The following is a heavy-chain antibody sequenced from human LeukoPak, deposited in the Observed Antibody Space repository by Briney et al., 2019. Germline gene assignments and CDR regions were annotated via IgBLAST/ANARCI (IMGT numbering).Heavy chain of an antibody. CDR2: IYHSGST. D-gene: IGHD5-24*01. Sequence: SETLSLTCTVSGGSISSGGYYWSWIRQPPGKGLEWIGYIYHSGSTYYNPSLKSRVTISVDRSKNQFSLKLSSVTAADTAAYYCARFEDGYSLDYWGQGTLVTVSS. CDR1: GGSISSGGYY. J-gene: IGHJ4*02. V-gene: IGHV4-30-2*01. CDR3: ARFEDGYSLDY.